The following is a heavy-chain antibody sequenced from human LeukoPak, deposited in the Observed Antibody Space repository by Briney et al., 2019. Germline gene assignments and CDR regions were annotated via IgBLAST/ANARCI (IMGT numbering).Heavy chain of an antibody. D-gene: IGHD3-10*01. J-gene: IGHJ5*02. Sequence: SVKVSCKASGGTFSSYAISWLRQAPGQGLEWMGRIIPIFDTTNYAQNFQGRVRISTDESTSTAYMEVSSLRPEDTAVYYCARDAPPGVRGVIRWFDPWGQGTLVTVSS. CDR2: IIPIFDTT. V-gene: IGHV1-69*05. CDR3: ARDAPPGVRGVIRWFDP. CDR1: GGTFSSYA.